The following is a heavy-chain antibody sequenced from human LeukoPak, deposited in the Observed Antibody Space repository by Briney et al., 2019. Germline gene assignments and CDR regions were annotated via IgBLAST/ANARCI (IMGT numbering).Heavy chain of an antibody. Sequence: TSETLSLTCTVSGGSISSDYWSWIRQPPGKGLEWIGYIYYSGSTNYNPSLKSRVTISVDTSKNQFSLKLSSVTAADTAVYYCARGADSSGYYSIFYFDYWGQGTLVTVSS. V-gene: IGHV4-59*01. CDR3: ARGADSSGYYSIFYFDY. D-gene: IGHD3-22*01. CDR2: IYYSGST. CDR1: GGSISSDY. J-gene: IGHJ4*02.